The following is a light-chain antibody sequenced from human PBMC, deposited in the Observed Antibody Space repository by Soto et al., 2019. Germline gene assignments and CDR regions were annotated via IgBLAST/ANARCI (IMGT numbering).Light chain of an antibody. J-gene: IGKJ4*01. V-gene: IGKV3-15*01. CDR3: QQYNTWPPLT. Sequence: EIVMTQSPATLSVSPGERATLSCRAGQSVSSNLAWYQQKPGQAPRLLIYGASTRATGIPARFSGSGSGTEFTLTISSLQSEDFAVYYCQQYNTWPPLTFGGGTKVEI. CDR1: QSVSSN. CDR2: GAS.